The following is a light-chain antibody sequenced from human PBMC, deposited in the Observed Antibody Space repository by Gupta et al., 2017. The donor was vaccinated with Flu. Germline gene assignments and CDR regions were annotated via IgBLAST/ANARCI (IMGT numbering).Light chain of an antibody. Sequence: EIVLTQSPATLSLSPGERATLSCRASQSVSSYLAWYQQKPGQTPRLLIYDASNRATGVPARFSGSGSGTDFTLTISSLEPEGFAVYYCQRRSNWPPFTFGPGTKVDIK. CDR3: QRRSNWPPFT. J-gene: IGKJ3*01. V-gene: IGKV3-11*01. CDR2: DAS. CDR1: QSVSSY.